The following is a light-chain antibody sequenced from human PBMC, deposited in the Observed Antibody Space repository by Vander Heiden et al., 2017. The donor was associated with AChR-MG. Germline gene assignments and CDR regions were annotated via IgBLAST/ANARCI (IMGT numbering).Light chain of an antibody. CDR1: TISSYA. CDR2: AKD. CDR3: NTRDISGDRLV. J-gene: IGLJ3*02. Sequence: SSELTQDPAVSVALGQTVTITCQGNTISSYAASWYQQKPGQTPILVIYAKDDRPSGIPDRFSGSISGNTASLTITGAQAEDEADYYCNTRDISGDRLVFGGGTKLTVL. V-gene: IGLV3-19*01.